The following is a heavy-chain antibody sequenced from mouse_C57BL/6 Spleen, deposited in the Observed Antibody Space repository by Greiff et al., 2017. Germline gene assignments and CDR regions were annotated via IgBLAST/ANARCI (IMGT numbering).Heavy chain of an antibody. Sequence: EVMLVESGGGLVQPGGSMKLSCAASGFTFSDAWMDWVRQSPEKGLEWVAEIRNKANNHATYYAESVKGRFTISRDDSKRSVYLQMNILRAEDTGSYYCTRPSFYYYGSSPYYYAMDYWGQGTSVTVSS. CDR3: TRPSFYYYGSSPYYYAMDY. CDR2: IRNKANNHAT. V-gene: IGHV6-6*01. CDR1: GFTFSDAW. J-gene: IGHJ4*01. D-gene: IGHD1-1*01.